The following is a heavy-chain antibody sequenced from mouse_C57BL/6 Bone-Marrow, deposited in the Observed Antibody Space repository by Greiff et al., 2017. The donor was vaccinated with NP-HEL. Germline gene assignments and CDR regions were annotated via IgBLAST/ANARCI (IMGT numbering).Heavy chain of an antibody. V-gene: IGHV1-85*01. CDR2: IYPRDGST. D-gene: IGHD1-1*01. Sequence: QVQLQQPGAELVKPGASVKLSCKASGYTFTSYDINWVKQRPGQGLEWIGWIYPRDGSTKYNEKFKGKATLTVDTSSSTAYMELHSLTSEDSAVYFCATYYYGSSYAMDYWGQGTSVTVSS. CDR1: GYTFTSYD. CDR3: ATYYYGSSYAMDY. J-gene: IGHJ4*01.